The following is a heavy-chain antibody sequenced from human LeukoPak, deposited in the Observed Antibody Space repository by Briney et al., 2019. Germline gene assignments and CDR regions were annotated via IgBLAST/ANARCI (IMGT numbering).Heavy chain of an antibody. CDR3: ARTSGYTDS. V-gene: IGHV4-31*03. CDR1: GGSISSGGYY. CDR2: IYYSGST. Sequence: SQTLSLTCTVSGGSISSGGYYWSWIRQHPGKGLEWIGYIYYSGSTYYNPPLKSRIIISVDTSKNQFSLKLSSVTAAHTAVYYCARTSGYTDSWGQGTLVTVSS. J-gene: IGHJ4*02. D-gene: IGHD3-22*01.